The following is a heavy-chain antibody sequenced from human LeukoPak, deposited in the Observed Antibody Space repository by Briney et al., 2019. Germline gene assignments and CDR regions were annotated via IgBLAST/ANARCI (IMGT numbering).Heavy chain of an antibody. CDR2: INHSGST. J-gene: IGHJ4*02. Sequence: SETLSLTCDVYGGSFSGYYWSWIRQPPGKGLEWIGEINHSGSTNYNPSLKSRVTISVDTSKNQFFLNLTSVTAADTAVYYCARLTGTTRRFDYWGQGTLVTVSS. D-gene: IGHD1-7*01. V-gene: IGHV4-34*01. CDR3: ARLTGTTRRFDY. CDR1: GGSFSGYY.